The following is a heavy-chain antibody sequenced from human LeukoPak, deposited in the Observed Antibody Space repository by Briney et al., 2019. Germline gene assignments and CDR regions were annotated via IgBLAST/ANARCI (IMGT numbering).Heavy chain of an antibody. D-gene: IGHD3-22*01. Sequence: GTLRLSCAASGFTFSSYGMSWVRQPPGKGLEWIGSMYSSGRTYYNPSLKSRVTISVDTSKNQFSLKLSSVTAADTAVYYCARRRIYYYDSSGYPFEYFDYWGQGTLVTVSS. V-gene: IGHV4-38-2*01. CDR3: ARRRIYYYDSSGYPFEYFDY. J-gene: IGHJ4*02. CDR2: MYSSGRT. CDR1: GFTFSSYG.